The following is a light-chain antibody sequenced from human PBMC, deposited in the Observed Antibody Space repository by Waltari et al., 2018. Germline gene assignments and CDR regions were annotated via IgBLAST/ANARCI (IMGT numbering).Light chain of an antibody. CDR2: EGS. CDR3: CSYAGSSIFVV. CDR1: SSDIGSYNL. Sequence: QSAPTQPASVSGSPGPSITIPCTGTSSDIGSYNLVSWYQQHPGKAPKLLIYEGSKRPSGVSNRFSGSKSGNTASLTISGLQTEDEADYYCCSYAGSSIFVVFGGGTKLTVL. V-gene: IGLV2-23*03. J-gene: IGLJ2*01.